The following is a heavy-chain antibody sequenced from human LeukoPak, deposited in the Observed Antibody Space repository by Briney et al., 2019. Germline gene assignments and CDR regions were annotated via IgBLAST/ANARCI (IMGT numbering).Heavy chain of an antibody. CDR2: FDPEDGET. V-gene: IGHV1-24*01. Sequence: ASVKVSCKVSGYTLTELSLHWVRHAPGKGLEWMGGFDPEDGETIYAQKFQGRVTMTEDTSTDTACMELSSLRSEDTAVYYCATGCIAAAGNPFDYWGQGTLVTVSS. D-gene: IGHD6-13*01. CDR3: ATGCIAAAGNPFDY. CDR1: GYTLTELS. J-gene: IGHJ4*02.